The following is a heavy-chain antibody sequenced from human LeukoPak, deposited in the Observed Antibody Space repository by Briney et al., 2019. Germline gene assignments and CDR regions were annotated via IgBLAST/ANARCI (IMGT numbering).Heavy chain of an antibody. CDR2: IYYSGST. CDR3: ARVAGGDAFDI. V-gene: IGHV4-59*01. CDR1: GGSISSYY. D-gene: IGHD3-16*01. J-gene: IGHJ3*02. Sequence: SETLSLTCTVSGGSISSYYWSWIRQPPGKGLEWIGYIYYSGSTNYNPSLKSRVTISVDTTKNQFSLKLSSVTAADTAVYYCARVAGGDAFDIWGQGTMVTVSS.